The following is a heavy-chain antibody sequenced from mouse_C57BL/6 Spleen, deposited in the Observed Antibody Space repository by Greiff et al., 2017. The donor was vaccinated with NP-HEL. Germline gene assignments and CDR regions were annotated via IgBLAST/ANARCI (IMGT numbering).Heavy chain of an antibody. D-gene: IGHD2-4*01. CDR3: ARSRDYDAWFAY. CDR2: INPSTGGT. Sequence: VQLKQSGPELVKPGASVKISCKASGYSFTGYYMNWVKQSPEKSLEWIGEINPSTGGTTYNQKFKAKATLTVDKSSSTAYMQLKSLTSEDSAVYYCARSRDYDAWFAYWGQGTLVTVSA. V-gene: IGHV1-42*01. J-gene: IGHJ3*01. CDR1: GYSFTGYY.